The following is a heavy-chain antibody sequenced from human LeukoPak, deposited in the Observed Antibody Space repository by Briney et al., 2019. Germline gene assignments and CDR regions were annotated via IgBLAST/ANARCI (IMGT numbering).Heavy chain of an antibody. V-gene: IGHV4-31*03. J-gene: IGHJ4*02. CDR3: ARVWKDTAMIHFGY. CDR1: GGSISSGGYY. Sequence: SETLSLTCTVSGGSISSGGYYWSWIRQHPGKGLEWIGYIYYSGSTYYNPSLKSRVTISVDTSKNQFSLKLSSVTAADTAVYYCARVWKDTAMIHFGYWGQGTLVTVSS. D-gene: IGHD5-18*01. CDR2: IYYSGST.